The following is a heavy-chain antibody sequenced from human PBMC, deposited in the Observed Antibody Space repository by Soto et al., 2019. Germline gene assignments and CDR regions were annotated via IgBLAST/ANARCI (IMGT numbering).Heavy chain of an antibody. CDR2: IGTAGDT. CDR1: GFTFSSYD. CDR3: ARVRIAAAGESYGNYYYYYMDV. D-gene: IGHD6-13*01. Sequence: TGGSLRLSCAASGFTFSSYDMHWVRQATGKGLEWVSAIGTAGDTYYPGSVKGRFTISRENAKNSLYLQMNSLRAGDTAVYYCARVRIAAAGESYGNYYYYYMDVWGKGTTVTVSS. J-gene: IGHJ6*03. V-gene: IGHV3-13*01.